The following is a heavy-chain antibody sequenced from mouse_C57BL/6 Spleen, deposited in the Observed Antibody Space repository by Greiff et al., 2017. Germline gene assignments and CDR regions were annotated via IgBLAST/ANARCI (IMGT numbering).Heavy chain of an antibody. V-gene: IGHV1-50*01. J-gene: IGHJ4*01. D-gene: IGHD1-1*01. Sequence: WVKQRPGQGLEWIGEIDPSDSYTNYHQKFKGKATLTVDTSSSTAYLQLSSLTSEDSAVYYCARGRVVAGGYYYAMDYWGQGTSVTVSS. CDR2: IDPSDSYT. CDR3: ARGRVVAGGYYYAMDY.